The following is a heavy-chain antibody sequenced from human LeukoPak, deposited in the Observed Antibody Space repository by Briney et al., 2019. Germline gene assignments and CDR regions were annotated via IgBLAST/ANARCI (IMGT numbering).Heavy chain of an antibody. CDR1: GFTFSTSA. V-gene: IGHV3-30*18. J-gene: IGHJ4*02. CDR3: ANDIGSGSYSSALLDH. D-gene: IGHD1-26*01. Sequence: PGGSLRLSCAASGFTFSTSAMHWVRQAPGKGLEWVAAISFDGSNTYYADSVKGRFTIYRANSKNTVYLQMNTLGGEDTALYYCANDIGSGSYSSALLDHWGQGTLVTVSS. CDR2: ISFDGSNT.